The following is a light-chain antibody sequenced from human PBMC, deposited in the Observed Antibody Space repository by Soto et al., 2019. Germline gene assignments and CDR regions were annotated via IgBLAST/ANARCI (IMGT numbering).Light chain of an antibody. CDR1: RSDIGGYKY. J-gene: IGLJ3*02. CDR2: EVS. CDR3: SSHTTSNTWV. V-gene: IGLV2-14*01. Sequence: QPASVSGSPGQSITISCTGTRSDIGGYKYVSWYQQYPGKAPKLMIYEVSNRPSGVSNRFSGSKSGNTASLTISGLQAEDEADYYCSSHTTSNTWVFGGGTKLTVL.